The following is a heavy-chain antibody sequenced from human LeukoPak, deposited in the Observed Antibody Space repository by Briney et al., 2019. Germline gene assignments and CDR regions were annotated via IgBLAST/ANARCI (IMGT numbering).Heavy chain of an antibody. D-gene: IGHD4-17*01. J-gene: IGHJ4*02. CDR2: IKQDGSEK. CDR3: ARVAASDYGDYGPLYFDY. CDR1: GFTFSSYW. Sequence: GSLRLSCAASGFTFSSYWMSWVRQAPGKGLEWVANIKQDGSEKYYVDSVKGRFTISRDNAKNSLYLQMNSLRAEDTAVYYCARVAASDYGDYGPLYFDYWGQGTLVTVPS. V-gene: IGHV3-7*03.